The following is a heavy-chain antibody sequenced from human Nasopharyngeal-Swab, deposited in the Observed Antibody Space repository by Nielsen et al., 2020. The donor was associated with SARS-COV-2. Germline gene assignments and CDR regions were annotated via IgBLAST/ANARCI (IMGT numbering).Heavy chain of an antibody. V-gene: IGHV3-30*03. J-gene: IGHJ3*02. CDR1: GFNVTRFG. CDR2: ISYDGTIQ. D-gene: IGHD6-19*01. CDR3: ARGAVAGRNAFDI. Sequence: GGSLRLSCAASGFNVTRFGMHWVRQAPGTGLQWMAFISYDGTIQYYADSVKGRFTISRDNSKNTLYLQMNSLRPEDTAVHYCARGAVAGRNAFDIWGQGTMVTVSS.